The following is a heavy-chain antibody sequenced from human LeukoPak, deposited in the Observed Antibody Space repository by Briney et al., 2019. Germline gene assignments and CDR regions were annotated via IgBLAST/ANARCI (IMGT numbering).Heavy chain of an antibody. CDR3: AKIVVVPAAMGGWSDY. V-gene: IGHV3-23*01. CDR1: GFTFSSYA. J-gene: IGHJ4*02. CDR2: ISGSGGST. Sequence: GGSLRLSCAASGFTFSSYAMSWVRQAPGKGLEWVSAISGSGGSTYYADSVKGRFTISRDNSKNTLYLQMNSLRAEDTAVYYCAKIVVVPAAMGGWSDYWGQGTLVTVSS. D-gene: IGHD2-2*01.